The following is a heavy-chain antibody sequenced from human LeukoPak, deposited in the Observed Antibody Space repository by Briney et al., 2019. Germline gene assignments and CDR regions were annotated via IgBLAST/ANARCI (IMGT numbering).Heavy chain of an antibody. Sequence: GGSLKLSCAASGFSFSDYAMSWVRQAPGKGLEWVSGFSESFSGSGGKTHSADSVKGRFTISRDNSKNTLYLEMNSLRDEDTAVYYCTKRGVTISFFDPWGQGTLVTVSS. J-gene: IGHJ5*02. CDR2: FSESFSGSGGKT. V-gene: IGHV3-23*01. D-gene: IGHD1-1*01. CDR3: TKRGVTISFFDP. CDR1: GFSFSDYA.